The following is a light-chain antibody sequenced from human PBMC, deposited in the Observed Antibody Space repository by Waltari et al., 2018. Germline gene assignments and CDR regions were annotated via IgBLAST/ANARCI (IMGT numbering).Light chain of an antibody. CDR1: GGSIVNNY. J-gene: IGLJ3*02. CDR3: QSYTSSAV. CDR2: EYD. Sequence: NFLLTQPHSVSESPGTTVIISCTRSGGSIVNNYVQWYQHRPGSAPSIVIYEYDQRPSWLPDRFSGSIDSSSNSASLTISGLKTEDEADYYCQSYTSSAVFGGGTKLTV. V-gene: IGLV6-57*04.